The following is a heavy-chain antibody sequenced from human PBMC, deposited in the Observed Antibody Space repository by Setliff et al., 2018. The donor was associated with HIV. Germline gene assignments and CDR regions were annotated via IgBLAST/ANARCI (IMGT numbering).Heavy chain of an antibody. Sequence: ASVKVSCKASGYTFTSYGITWVRQAPGQGLEWMGWISTYNGNTHYAQKFQGRVTITTDESTSTAYMELSSLRSEDTALYYCARGQSQGYAYSGSYGAFDIWGQGTMVTVSS. J-gene: IGHJ3*02. V-gene: IGHV1-18*01. CDR1: GYTFTSYG. D-gene: IGHD1-26*01. CDR2: ISTYNGNT. CDR3: ARGQSQGYAYSGSYGAFDI.